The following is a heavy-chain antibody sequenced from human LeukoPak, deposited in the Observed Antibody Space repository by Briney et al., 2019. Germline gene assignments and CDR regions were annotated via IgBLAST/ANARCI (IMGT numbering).Heavy chain of an antibody. CDR1: GVTFSSYS. CDR2: IISSSDSI. Sequence: PGGSLRLSCAASGVTFSSYSMNWVRQAPGKGLEWGSSIISSSDSINYADSLKGRFTIPRDNAKDSLYMQMNSLRAEDTAVYYCARDRRIQLWDYYFDYWGQGTLVTVSS. CDR3: ARDRRIQLWDYYFDY. D-gene: IGHD5-18*01. V-gene: IGHV3-21*01. J-gene: IGHJ4*02.